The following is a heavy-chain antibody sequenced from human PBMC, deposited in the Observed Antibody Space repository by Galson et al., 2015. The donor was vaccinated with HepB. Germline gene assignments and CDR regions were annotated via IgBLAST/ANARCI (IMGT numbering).Heavy chain of an antibody. CDR1: GYTFTGYY. D-gene: IGHD1-26*01. Sequence: SVKVSCKASGYTFTGYYMHWVRQAPGQGLEWMGWISAYNGNTNYAQKLQGRVTMTTDTSTSTAYMELRSLRSDDTAVYYCARGEREQYYYYGMDVWGQETTVTVSS. CDR3: ARGEREQYYYYGMDV. CDR2: ISAYNGNT. J-gene: IGHJ6*02. V-gene: IGHV1-18*04.